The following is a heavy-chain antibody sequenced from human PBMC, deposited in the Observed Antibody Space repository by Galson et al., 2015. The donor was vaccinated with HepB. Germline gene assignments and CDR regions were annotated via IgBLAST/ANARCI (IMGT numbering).Heavy chain of an antibody. D-gene: IGHD3-10*01. V-gene: IGHV3-30-3*01. CDR2: ISYDGINK. J-gene: IGHJ6*04. CDR3: ARDQLHNYQGSGSFGKDV. Sequence: SLRLSCAASGFTFNNYAVHWVRQAPGEGLEWVAVISYDGINKYYADSVKGRFTISRDNSKNTLYLQMNSLRAEDTAVYYCARDQLHNYQGSGSFGKDVWGKGTTVTVSS. CDR1: GFTFNNYA.